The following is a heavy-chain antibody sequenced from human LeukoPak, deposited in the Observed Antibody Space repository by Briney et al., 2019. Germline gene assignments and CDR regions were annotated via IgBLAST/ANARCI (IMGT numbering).Heavy chain of an antibody. V-gene: IGHV4-34*01. CDR3: ARARFIVVVPAAIDIDAFDI. CDR1: GGSFSGYY. CDR2: INHSGST. D-gene: IGHD2-2*01. Sequence: SETLSLTCAVYGGSFSGYYWSWIRQPPGKGLEWIGEINHSGSTNYNPSLKSRVTISVDTSKNQFSLKLSSVTAADTAVYYCARARFIVVVPAAIDIDAFDIWGQGTMGTVSS. J-gene: IGHJ3*02.